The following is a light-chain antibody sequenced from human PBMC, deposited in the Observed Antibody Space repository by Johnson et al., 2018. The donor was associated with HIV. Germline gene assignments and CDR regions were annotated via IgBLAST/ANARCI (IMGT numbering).Light chain of an antibody. V-gene: IGLV1-51*01. J-gene: IGLJ1*01. CDR2: DNN. CDR1: SSNIGNNY. Sequence: QSVLTQPPSVSAAPGQKVTISCSGSSSNIGNNYVSWYQHLPGRAPKLLIYDNNKRPSGIPDRFSGSKSGTSATLGITGLQTGDEADYYCGTWDSSLSAGVFGPGTKVTVL. CDR3: GTWDSSLSAGV.